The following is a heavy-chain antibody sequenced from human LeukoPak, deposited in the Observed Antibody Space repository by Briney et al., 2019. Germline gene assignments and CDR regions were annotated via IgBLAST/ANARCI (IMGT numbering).Heavy chain of an antibody. Sequence: PSETLSLTCAVSGGSISSSNWWSWVRQPPGKGLEWIGEIYHSGSTNYNPSLKSRVTISVDKSKNQFSLKLSSVTAADTAVYYCARDVRDLYYYMDVWGKGTTVTVSS. CDR1: GGSISSSNW. D-gene: IGHD6-6*01. J-gene: IGHJ6*03. CDR2: IYHSGST. CDR3: ARDVRDLYYYMDV. V-gene: IGHV4-4*02.